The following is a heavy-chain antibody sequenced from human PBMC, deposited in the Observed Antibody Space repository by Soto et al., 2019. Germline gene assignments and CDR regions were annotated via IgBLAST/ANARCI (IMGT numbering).Heavy chain of an antibody. V-gene: IGHV4-30-4*01. J-gene: IGHJ5*01. CDR1: GDSISNLDYF. Sequence: SETLSLTCSVSGDSISNLDYFWAWIRQPPGQALEYIGYIYKSATTYYNPSFESRVAISVDTSKSQFSLNVTSVTAADTAVYFGARGRYCLTGRCFPNWFDSWGQGALVTVSS. D-gene: IGHD7-27*01. CDR3: ARGRYCLTGRCFPNWFDS. CDR2: IYKSATT.